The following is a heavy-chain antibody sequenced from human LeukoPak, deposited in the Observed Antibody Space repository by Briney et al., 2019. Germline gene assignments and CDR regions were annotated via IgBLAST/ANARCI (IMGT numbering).Heavy chain of an antibody. CDR3: ARGSGDSGSYSGAFDI. V-gene: IGHV4-30-4*08. D-gene: IGHD1-26*01. J-gene: IGHJ3*02. CDR1: GGSISSGDYY. Sequence: SETLSLTCTVSGGSISSGDYYWSWIRQPPGKGLEWIGYIYYRGSTYYNPSLKSRVTISVDTSKNQFSLKLSSVTAADTAVYYCARGSGDSGSYSGAFDIWGQGTMVTVSS. CDR2: IYYRGST.